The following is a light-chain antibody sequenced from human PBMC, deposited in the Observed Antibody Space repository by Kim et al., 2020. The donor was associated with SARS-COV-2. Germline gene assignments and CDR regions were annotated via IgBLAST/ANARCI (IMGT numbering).Light chain of an antibody. CDR1: SNNVGYQG. J-gene: IGLJ3*02. V-gene: IGLV10-54*04. CDR2: RTN. CDR3: AAWDSILRGWV. Sequence: QAGLTQPPSVSEGLRQTATLTCTGNSNNVGYQGAAWLQQHQGHPPKVLSYRTNNRPSGISERFSASRSGGTASLTITGLQPEDEADYYCAAWDSILRGWVFGGGTQLTVL.